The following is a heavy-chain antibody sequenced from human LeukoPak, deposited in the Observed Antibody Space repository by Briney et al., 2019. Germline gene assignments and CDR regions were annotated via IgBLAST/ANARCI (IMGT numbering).Heavy chain of an antibody. V-gene: IGHV1-2*06. J-gene: IGHJ6*02. CDR3: ARGGLDV. CDR2: INPNNGDA. CDR1: GYTFTGYY. Sequence: ASVKVSCKASGYTFTGYYIHWVRQAPGHGLERMGQINPNNGDADYAQKFQGRVAMTWDTSINTAYMELSRLRSDDTAVYYCARGGLDVWGQGTTVTVSS.